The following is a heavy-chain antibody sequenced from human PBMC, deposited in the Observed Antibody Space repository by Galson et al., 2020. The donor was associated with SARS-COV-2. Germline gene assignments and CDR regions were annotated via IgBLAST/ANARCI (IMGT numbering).Heavy chain of an antibody. V-gene: IGHV4-34*01. J-gene: IGHJ4*02. CDR1: GGSFIGYY. D-gene: IGHD6-13*01. CDR2: VDHIGST. CDR3: ARQLAAAGIIDY. Sequence: SQTLSLTCAVDGGSFIGYYWSWIRQSPGKGLEWIGEVDHIGSTNYNPSLKSRVTISVDTSKTQFSLNLSSVTAADTAVYYCARQLAAAGIIDYWGQGTRGAVSS.